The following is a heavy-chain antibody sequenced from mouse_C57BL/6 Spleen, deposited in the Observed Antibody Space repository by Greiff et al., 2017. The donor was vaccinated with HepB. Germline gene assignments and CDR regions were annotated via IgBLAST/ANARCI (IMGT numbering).Heavy chain of an antibody. J-gene: IGHJ1*03. Sequence: EVKLVESGPGLAKPSQTLSLTCSVTGYSITSDYWNWIRKFPGNKLEYMGYISYSGSTYYNPSLKSRISITRDTSKNQYYLQLNSVTTEDTATYYCARSGPLIYDGYYGYFDVWGTGTTVTVSS. V-gene: IGHV3-8*01. CDR1: GYSITSDY. CDR3: ARSGPLIYDGYYGYFDV. CDR2: ISYSGST. D-gene: IGHD2-3*01.